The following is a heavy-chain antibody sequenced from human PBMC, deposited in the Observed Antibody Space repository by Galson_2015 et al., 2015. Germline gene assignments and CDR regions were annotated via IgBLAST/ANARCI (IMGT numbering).Heavy chain of an antibody. CDR2: ISDEGSIK. Sequence: SLRLSCAASGFTFSSCGMHWVRQAPGKGLEWVALISDEGSIKEYADSVKGRFTISRDNSKNTLSLQMNSLRAEDTAIYYCAKDNGGYCSGGHCYSYYSYGMDVWGQGTLVTVSS. D-gene: IGHD2-15*01. V-gene: IGHV3-30*18. CDR1: GFTFSSCG. CDR3: AKDNGGYCSGGHCYSYYSYGMDV. J-gene: IGHJ6*02.